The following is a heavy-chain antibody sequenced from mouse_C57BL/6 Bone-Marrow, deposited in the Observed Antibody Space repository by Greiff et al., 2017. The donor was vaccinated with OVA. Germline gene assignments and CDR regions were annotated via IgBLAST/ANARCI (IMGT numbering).Heavy chain of an antibody. J-gene: IGHJ3*01. CDR1: GYTFTGYW. CDR3: ARKNYSNYLAWFAY. V-gene: IGHV1-9*01. Sequence: VKLRESGAELMKPGASVKLSCKATGYTFTGYWIEWVKQRPGHGLEWIGEILPGSGSTNYNEKFKGKATFTADTSSNTAYMQLSSLTTEDSAIYYCARKNYSNYLAWFAYWGQGTLVTVSA. CDR2: ILPGSGST. D-gene: IGHD2-5*01.